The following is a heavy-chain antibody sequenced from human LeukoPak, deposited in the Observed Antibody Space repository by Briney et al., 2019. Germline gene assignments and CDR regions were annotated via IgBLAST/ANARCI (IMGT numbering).Heavy chain of an antibody. D-gene: IGHD3-22*01. Sequence: SETLSLTCTVSGGSISSYYWSWVRQPPGKGLEWVGYIYYGGSTNYNPSLKSRVTISVDTSKNQFSLKLSSVTAADTAVYYCASVQNDSSGYYYAEYFQHWRQGTLVTVSS. CDR3: ASVQNDSSGYYYAEYFQH. V-gene: IGHV4-59*01. CDR2: IYYGGST. CDR1: GGSISSYY. J-gene: IGHJ1*01.